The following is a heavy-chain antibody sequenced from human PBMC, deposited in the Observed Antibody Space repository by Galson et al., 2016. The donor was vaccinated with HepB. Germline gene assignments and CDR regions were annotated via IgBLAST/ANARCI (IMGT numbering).Heavy chain of an antibody. J-gene: IGHJ4*02. CDR2: INGDGSSI. V-gene: IGHV3-74*01. Sequence: SLRLSCAASGFTFSSYWMHWVRQAPGKGLVWVSRINGDGSSIDYADSVKGRFIISRDNAKNTLYLQMNSLRAEDTAVYFCARDLRYYGSGTYFYYYDYWGQGTLVTVSP. CDR1: GFTFSSYW. D-gene: IGHD3-10*01. CDR3: ARDLRYYGSGTYFYYYDY.